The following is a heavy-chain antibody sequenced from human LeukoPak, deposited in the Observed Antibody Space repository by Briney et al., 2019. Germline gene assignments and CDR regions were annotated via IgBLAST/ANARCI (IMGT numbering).Heavy chain of an antibody. CDR2: ISGSTVST. V-gene: IGHV3-23*01. CDR1: GFTFSSHA. Sequence: GGSLRLSCAASGFTFSSHAMSWVRQAPGKGLEWVAAISGSTVSTYYADSVKGRFTISRDNSKNTLYLQMNSLRAEDTAVYYCAKERDSGWSDYWGQGTLVTVSS. D-gene: IGHD6-19*01. CDR3: AKERDSGWSDY. J-gene: IGHJ4*02.